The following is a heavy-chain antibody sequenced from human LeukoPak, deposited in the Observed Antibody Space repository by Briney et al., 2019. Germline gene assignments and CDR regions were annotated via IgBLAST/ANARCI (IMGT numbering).Heavy chain of an antibody. J-gene: IGHJ3*02. Sequence: SETLSLTCTVSGGSISSSSYYWGWIRQPPGKGLEWIGSIYYSGSTYYNPSLKSRVTISVDTSKNQFSLKLSSVTAADTAVYYCARHAYYYDRSGSYEAFDIWGQGTMVTVSS. CDR2: IYYSGST. CDR3: ARHAYYYDRSGSYEAFDI. D-gene: IGHD3-22*01. V-gene: IGHV4-39*01. CDR1: GGSISSSSYY.